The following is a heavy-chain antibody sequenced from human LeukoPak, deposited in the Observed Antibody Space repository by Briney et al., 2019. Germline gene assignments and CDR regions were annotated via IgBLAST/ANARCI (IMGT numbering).Heavy chain of an antibody. Sequence: GGSLRLSCAASGFTFSNAWMSWVRQAPGKGLEWVGRIKSKTDGGTTDYAAPVKGRFTISRDDSKNTLYLQMNSLKTEDTAVYYCTTDGLGDYGYYGMDVWGQGTTVTVSS. D-gene: IGHD4-17*01. CDR1: GFTFSNAW. V-gene: IGHV3-15*01. CDR2: IKSKTDGGTT. J-gene: IGHJ6*02. CDR3: TTDGLGDYGYYGMDV.